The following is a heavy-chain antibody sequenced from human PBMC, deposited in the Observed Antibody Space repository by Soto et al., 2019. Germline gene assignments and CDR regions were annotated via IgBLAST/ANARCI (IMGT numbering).Heavy chain of an antibody. CDR3: ARGRGYSGYGVPDV. D-gene: IGHD5-12*01. V-gene: IGHV1-69*02. CDR1: GGTFSSYT. J-gene: IGHJ6*02. Sequence: QVQLVQSGAEVKKPGSSVKVSCKASGGTFSSYTISWVRQAPGQGLEWMGRIIPILDIANYAQKFQGRVTITADKSTSTAYMELSSLRSEDTAVYYCARGRGYSGYGVPDVWGQGTTVTVSS. CDR2: IIPILDIA.